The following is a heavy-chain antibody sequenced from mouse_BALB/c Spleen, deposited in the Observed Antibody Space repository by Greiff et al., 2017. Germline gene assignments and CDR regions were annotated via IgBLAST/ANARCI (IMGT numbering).Heavy chain of an antibody. D-gene: IGHD4-1*01. V-gene: IGHV5-6-3*01. CDR3: ARDLNWDGFAY. Sequence: EVNVVESGGGLVQPGGSLKLSCAASGFTFSSYGMSWVRQTPDKRLELVATINSNGGSTYYPDSVKGRFTISRDNAKNTLYLQMSSLKSEDTAMYYCARDLNWDGFAYWGQGTLVTVSA. CDR1: GFTFSSYG. J-gene: IGHJ3*01. CDR2: INSNGGST.